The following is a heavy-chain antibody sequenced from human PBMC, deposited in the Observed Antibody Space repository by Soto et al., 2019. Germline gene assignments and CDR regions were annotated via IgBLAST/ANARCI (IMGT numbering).Heavy chain of an antibody. CDR3: ATPVSSGYHGLGV. CDR2: IYSSGST. J-gene: IGHJ3*01. Sequence: SDTLSLTCTVSGGFISSSIYYWAWIRQPPGKGLEWIGSIYSSGSTYYSPPLRSRVALSVDTSKNRFSVKLSSVTAADMAVYYCATPVSSGYHGLGVWGQGTMVTV. CDR1: GGFISSSIYY. V-gene: IGHV4-39*01. D-gene: IGHD3-22*01.